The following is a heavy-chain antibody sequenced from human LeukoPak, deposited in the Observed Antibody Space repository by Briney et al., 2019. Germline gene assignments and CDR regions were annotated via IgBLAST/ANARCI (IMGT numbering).Heavy chain of an antibody. D-gene: IGHD1-26*01. Sequence: GGSLRLSCAAYGFTFSSYSMNWVRQAPGKGLEWVSSISSSSSYIYYADSVKGRFTISRDNAKNSLYLQMNSLRAEDTAVYYCARDDKKVGALDYWGQGTLVTVSS. V-gene: IGHV3-21*01. CDR1: GFTFSSYS. CDR2: ISSSSSYI. J-gene: IGHJ4*02. CDR3: ARDDKKVGALDY.